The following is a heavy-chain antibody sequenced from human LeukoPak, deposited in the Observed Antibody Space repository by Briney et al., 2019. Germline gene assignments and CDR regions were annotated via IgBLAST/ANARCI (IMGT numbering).Heavy chain of an antibody. D-gene: IGHD4-17*01. CDR2: IYHSGST. J-gene: IGHJ3*02. Sequence: SETLSLTCAVSGGSISSGGYSWSWIRQPPGKGLEWIGYIYHSGSTYYNPSLKSRVTMSLDRSKNQFSLKLSSVTAVDTAVYYCARDNYGDYSHAFDIWGQGTMVTVSS. CDR3: ARDNYGDYSHAFDI. CDR1: GGSISSGGYS. V-gene: IGHV4-30-2*01.